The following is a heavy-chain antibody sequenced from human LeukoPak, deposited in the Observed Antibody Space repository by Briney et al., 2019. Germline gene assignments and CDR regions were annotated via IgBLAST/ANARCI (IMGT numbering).Heavy chain of an antibody. Sequence: SETLSLTCTISGGSISSYYWSWIRQPAGKGLEWIGYIYYSGSTNYNSSLKSRVTISVDTSKNQFSLKLSSVTAADTAVYYCARRHIAAALDYWGQGTLVTVSS. D-gene: IGHD6-13*01. CDR1: GGSISSYY. CDR2: IYYSGST. V-gene: IGHV4-59*08. J-gene: IGHJ4*02. CDR3: ARRHIAAALDY.